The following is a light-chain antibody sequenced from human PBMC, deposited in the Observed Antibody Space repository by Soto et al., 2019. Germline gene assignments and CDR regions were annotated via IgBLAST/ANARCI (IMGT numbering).Light chain of an antibody. V-gene: IGKV3-20*01. CDR3: QQYGSSPRYT. J-gene: IGKJ2*01. CDR2: SAS. CDR1: QSVNSRF. Sequence: EIVLTQSPGTLSLSPGERATLSCRASQSVNSRFLAWYQQKPGQAPRLLIYSASSRASGIPDRFSGSGSGTDFTLTISRLEPEDFAVYFCQQYGSSPRYTFGQGIKLEIK.